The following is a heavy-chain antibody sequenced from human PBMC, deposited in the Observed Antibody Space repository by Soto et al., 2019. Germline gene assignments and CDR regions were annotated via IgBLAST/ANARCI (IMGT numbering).Heavy chain of an antibody. CDR3: ARVPREIILVGMDV. V-gene: IGHV1-18*04. D-gene: IGHD2-2*01. CDR2: ISGKTAKT. Sequence: QVQLVQSGAEVKKPGASVKVSCKASGYTFTSYGISWVRQAPGQGLEWMGWISGKTAKTSYAQNLQGRVTITTDTSTSTAYMELRSLRSDDTAVYYCARVPREIILVGMDVWGQGTTVTVSS. J-gene: IGHJ6*02. CDR1: GYTFTSYG.